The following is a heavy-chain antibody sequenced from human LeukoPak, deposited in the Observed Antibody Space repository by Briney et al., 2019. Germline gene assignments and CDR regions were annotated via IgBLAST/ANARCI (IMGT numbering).Heavy chain of an antibody. Sequence: GSSVKVSCKASGGTFSSYTISWVRQAPGQGLEWMGRIIPILGIANYAQKFQGRVTITADKSTSTAYMELSSLRSEDTAVYYCARGIAVAGTPSWYYGMDVWGQGTTVTVS. V-gene: IGHV1-69*02. D-gene: IGHD6-19*01. CDR2: IIPILGIA. CDR3: ARGIAVAGTPSWYYGMDV. CDR1: GGTFSSYT. J-gene: IGHJ6*02.